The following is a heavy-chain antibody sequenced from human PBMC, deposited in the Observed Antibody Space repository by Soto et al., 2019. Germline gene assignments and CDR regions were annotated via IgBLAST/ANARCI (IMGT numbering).Heavy chain of an antibody. D-gene: IGHD3-22*01. J-gene: IGHJ4*02. CDR2: ISYDGSNK. CDR3: AKGEGNYDSSPHNDY. Sequence: GGSLRLSCAASGFTFSSYGMHWVRQAPGKGLEWVAVISYDGSNKYYADSVKGRFTISRDNSKNTLYLQMNSLRAEDTAVYYCAKGEGNYDSSPHNDYWGQATLVTVSS. CDR1: GFTFSSYG. V-gene: IGHV3-30*18.